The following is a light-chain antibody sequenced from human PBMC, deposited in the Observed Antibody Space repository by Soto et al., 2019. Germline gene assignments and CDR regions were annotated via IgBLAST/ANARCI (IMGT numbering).Light chain of an antibody. J-gene: IGLJ2*01. CDR1: SAHSTYA. CDR3: QTWGTGVI. Sequence: QPVLTQSPSASASLGASVKLTCTLSSAHSTYAIAWHQQQSEKGPRYLMKVNSDGTHTKGDGIPDRFSGSSSGAERYLTISSLQSEDEADYYCQTWGTGVIFGGGTKLTVL. CDR2: VNSDGTH. V-gene: IGLV4-69*01.